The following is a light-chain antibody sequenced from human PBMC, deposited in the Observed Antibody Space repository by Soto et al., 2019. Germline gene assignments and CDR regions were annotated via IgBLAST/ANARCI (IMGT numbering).Light chain of an antibody. Sequence: DIQMTQSPSTLSASVGDRVTITCRASQSISSWLAWYHQKPGKAPKLLIYKASSLESGVPSRFSGSGSGTKFTLTISSLQPDDLATYYCQQYNSSPFTYGPGTKVDIK. CDR1: QSISSW. V-gene: IGKV1-5*03. CDR3: QQYNSSPFT. J-gene: IGKJ3*01. CDR2: KAS.